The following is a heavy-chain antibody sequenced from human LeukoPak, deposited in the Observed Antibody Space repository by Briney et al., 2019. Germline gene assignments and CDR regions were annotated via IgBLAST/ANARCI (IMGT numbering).Heavy chain of an antibody. V-gene: IGHV4-34*01. CDR1: GGSFSGYY. CDR3: ARYIVVVPAARDAFDI. D-gene: IGHD2-2*01. J-gene: IGHJ3*02. Sequence: SETLSLTCAVYGGSFSGYYWSWIRQPPGKGLEWIGEINHSGSTNYNPSLKSRATISVDTSKNQFSLKLSSVTAADTAVYYCARYIVVVPAARDAFDIWGQGTMVTVSS. CDR2: INHSGST.